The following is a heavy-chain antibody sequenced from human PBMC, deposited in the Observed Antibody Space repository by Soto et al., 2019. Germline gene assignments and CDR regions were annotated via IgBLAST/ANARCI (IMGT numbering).Heavy chain of an antibody. CDR2: IYNSGGS. CDR3: VGTGTTDDY. V-gene: IGHV4-30-4*01. Sequence: QVQLQESGPGLVKPSQTLSLTCSVSGASVRSGDYYWSSIRQAPGKGLEWIGYIYNSGGSYYNPSLKGRLTISIDTSKNQFSLKLNSVTAADTAIYYCVGTGTTDDYWGRVTLVTVSS. CDR1: GASVRSGDYY. J-gene: IGHJ4*02. D-gene: IGHD4-17*01.